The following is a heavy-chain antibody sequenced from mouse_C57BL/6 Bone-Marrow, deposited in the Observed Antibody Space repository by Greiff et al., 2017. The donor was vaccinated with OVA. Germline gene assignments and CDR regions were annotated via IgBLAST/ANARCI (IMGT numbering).Heavy chain of an antibody. Sequence: EVQLVESGGGLVQPGASLRLSCAASGFTFTDYYMSWVRQPPGKAPEWLALIRNKANGYTTEYTASVKGRFTISRDNSQNILYLQMNTLRAEDSATYYCVKAENYDVRGALFAYWGQGTLVTVSA. CDR1: GFTFTDYY. CDR3: VKAENYDVRGALFAY. D-gene: IGHD2-4*01. CDR2: IRNKANGYTT. J-gene: IGHJ3*01. V-gene: IGHV7-4*01.